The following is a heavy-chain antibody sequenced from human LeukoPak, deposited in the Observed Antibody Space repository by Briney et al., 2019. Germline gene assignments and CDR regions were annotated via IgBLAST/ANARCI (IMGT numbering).Heavy chain of an antibody. V-gene: IGHV4-39*07. CDR1: GGSIGSSTYY. CDR3: ARERLSYYYMDA. J-gene: IGHJ6*03. CDR2: IYYNGDT. Sequence: SETLSLTCTVSGGSIGSSTYYWVWTRQPPGKGLEWIGSIYYNGDTYYSPSLQSRVSISVATSKNQFSLKLSSVTAADTAVYYCARERLSYYYMDAWGKGTTVTVSS. D-gene: IGHD1-1*01.